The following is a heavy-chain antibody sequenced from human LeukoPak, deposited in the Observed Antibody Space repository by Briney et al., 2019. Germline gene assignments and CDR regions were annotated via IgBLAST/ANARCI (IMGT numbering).Heavy chain of an antibody. J-gene: IGHJ5*02. D-gene: IGHD3-22*01. CDR3: ARGLAYYYDSSGYFNWFDP. V-gene: IGHV1-2*06. Sequence: ASVEVSCKASGYTFTGYYMHWVRQAPGQGLEWMGRINPNSGGTNYAQKFQGRVTMTRDTSISTAYMELSRLRSDDTAVYYCARGLAYYYDSSGYFNWFDPWGQGTLVTVSS. CDR2: INPNSGGT. CDR1: GYTFTGYY.